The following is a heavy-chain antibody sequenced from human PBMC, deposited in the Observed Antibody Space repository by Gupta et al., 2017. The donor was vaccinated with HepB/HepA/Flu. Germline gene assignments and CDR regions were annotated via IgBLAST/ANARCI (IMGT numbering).Heavy chain of an antibody. CDR3: ASKSGYDSY. Sequence: EVQLVESGGGLVQPGGSGRLSCAASGFTVSSDWMFWVRQAPGKGLEWVANINPGGTSKHSVDSVKGRFTISRDSAQNSLHLQMNSLRVDDSALYYGASKSGYDSYWGQGTLVTVSS. D-gene: IGHD6-25*01. J-gene: IGHJ4*02. CDR1: GFTVSSDW. CDR2: INPGGTSK. V-gene: IGHV3-7*01.